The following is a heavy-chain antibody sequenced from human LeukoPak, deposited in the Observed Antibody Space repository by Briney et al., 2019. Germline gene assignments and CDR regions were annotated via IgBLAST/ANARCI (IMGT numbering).Heavy chain of an antibody. CDR2: IIPIFGTA. Sequence: GASVKVSCKASGGTFSSYAISWVRQAPGQGLEWMGGIIPIFGTANYAQKFQGRVTITADESTSTAYMELSSLRSEDTAVYYCARQFARIAARPMEFDYWGQGTLVTVSP. D-gene: IGHD6-6*01. CDR1: GGTFSSYA. J-gene: IGHJ4*02. CDR3: ARQFARIAARPMEFDY. V-gene: IGHV1-69*13.